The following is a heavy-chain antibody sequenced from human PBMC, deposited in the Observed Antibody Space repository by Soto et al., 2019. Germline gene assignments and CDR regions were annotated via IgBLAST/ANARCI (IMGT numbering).Heavy chain of an antibody. J-gene: IGHJ6*02. CDR3: ARETSGYGDYALYYGMDV. Sequence: GGSLRLSCAASGFTFSSYSMNWVRQAPGKGLEWVSYISSSSSTIYYADSVKGRFTISRDNAKNSLYLQMNSLRDEDTAVYYCARETSGYGDYALYYGMDVWGQGTTVTVSS. CDR2: ISSSSSTI. D-gene: IGHD4-17*01. CDR1: GFTFSSYS. V-gene: IGHV3-48*02.